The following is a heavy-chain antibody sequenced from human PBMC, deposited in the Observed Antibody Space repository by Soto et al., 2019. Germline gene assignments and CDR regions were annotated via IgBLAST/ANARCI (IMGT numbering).Heavy chain of an antibody. J-gene: IGHJ4*02. V-gene: IGHV4-28*01. Sequence: QVQLQESGPGLVKPSDTLSLTCAVSGYSISSSNWWGWIRQPPGKGLEWIGYIYYSGTTYYNPSLKSRVTMSVDTSKNQCSLKLTSVTAVDPAVYYCARREIQGPIDSWGQGTLVTVSS. CDR1: GYSISSSNW. CDR3: ARREIQGPIDS. D-gene: IGHD1-26*01. CDR2: IYYSGTT.